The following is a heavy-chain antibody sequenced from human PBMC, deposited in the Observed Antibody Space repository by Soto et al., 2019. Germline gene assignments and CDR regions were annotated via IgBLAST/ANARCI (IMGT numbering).Heavy chain of an antibody. CDR1: GFNFGGYT. J-gene: IGHJ4*02. CDR2: ISGRNTYI. V-gene: IGHV3-21*02. D-gene: IGHD3-10*01. CDR3: ASAMTMGWSPQVF. Sequence: EVRLVESGGDLDKPGGSLRLSCAASGFNFGGYTMTWVRLAPGKGLEWVSSISGRNTYIYYADAVKGRFTISRDNAKHSVYLQMNRLRVEDTALYYCASAMTMGWSPQVFWGQGTPVTVSS.